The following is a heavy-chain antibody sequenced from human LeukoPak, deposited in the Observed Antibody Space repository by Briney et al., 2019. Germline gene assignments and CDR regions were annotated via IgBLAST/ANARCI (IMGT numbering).Heavy chain of an antibody. V-gene: IGHV4-61*01. CDR2: VYYSGRT. CDR3: VRETTTEYYDSSGYYRQTEVFDA. D-gene: IGHD3-22*01. CDR1: GDSVRSDTYY. Sequence: PSETLSLTCTVSGDSVRSDTYYWSWIRQPPGKGLEWLGFVYYSGRTNYNASLKSRVTMSVDTSKNQFSLMLRSVTAADTAVYYCVRETTTEYYDSSGYYRQTEVFDAWGQGTMVTVSS. J-gene: IGHJ3*01.